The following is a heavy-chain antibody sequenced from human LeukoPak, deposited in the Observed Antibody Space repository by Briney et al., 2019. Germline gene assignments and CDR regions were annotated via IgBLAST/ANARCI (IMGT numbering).Heavy chain of an antibody. J-gene: IGHJ4*02. V-gene: IGHV3-13*04. CDR3: ARERRHYGDYSSFDY. CDR2: IDTTGDT. Sequence: QRGGSLRLSCAASGFTLSNYDMHWVRQATGKGLEWVSGIDTTGDTDYPGSVKGRFTISRDNAKNVVYLQMNSLRDGDTAVYYCARERRHYGDYSSFDYWGQGALVTVSS. CDR1: GFTLSNYD. D-gene: IGHD4-17*01.